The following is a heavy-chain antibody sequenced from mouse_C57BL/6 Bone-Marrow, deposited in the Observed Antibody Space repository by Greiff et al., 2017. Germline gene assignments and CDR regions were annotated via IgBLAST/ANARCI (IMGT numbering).Heavy chain of an antibody. V-gene: IGHV7-3*01. J-gene: IGHJ2*01. Sequence: EVKLVESGGGLVQPGGSLSLSCAASGFTFTDYYMSWVRQPPGKALEWLGFIRNKANGYTTEYSASVKGRFTISRDNPQSILYLQMNALRAEDSATYYCARSHYDYDAIDYWGQGTTLTVSS. CDR2: IRNKANGYTT. CDR3: ARSHYDYDAIDY. D-gene: IGHD2-4*01. CDR1: GFTFTDYY.